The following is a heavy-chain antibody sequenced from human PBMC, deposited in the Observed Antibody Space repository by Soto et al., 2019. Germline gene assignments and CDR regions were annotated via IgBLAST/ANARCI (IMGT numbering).Heavy chain of an antibody. J-gene: IGHJ4*02. CDR2: INHSGST. CDR1: GGSFSGYC. V-gene: IGHV4-34*01. Sequence: SETLSLTCAVYGGSFSGYCWSWIRQPPGKGLEWIGEINHSGSTNYNPSLKSRVTISVDTSKNQFSLKLSSVTAADTAVYYCARGPPRAMVRGDFDYWGQGTLVTVSS. CDR3: ARGPPRAMVRGDFDY. D-gene: IGHD3-10*01.